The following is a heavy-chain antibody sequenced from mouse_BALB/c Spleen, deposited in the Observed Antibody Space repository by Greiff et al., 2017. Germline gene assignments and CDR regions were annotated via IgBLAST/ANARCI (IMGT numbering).Heavy chain of an antibody. Sequence: EVMLVESGGGLVKPGGSLKLSCAASGFTFSDYYMYWVRQTPEKRLEWVATISDGGSYTYYPDSVKGRFTISRDNAKNNLYLQMSSLKSEDTAMYYCARDPRYDEGWFAYWGQGTLVTVSA. CDR2: ISDGGSYT. CDR3: ARDPRYDEGWFAY. CDR1: GFTFSDYY. V-gene: IGHV5-4*02. D-gene: IGHD2-14*01. J-gene: IGHJ3*01.